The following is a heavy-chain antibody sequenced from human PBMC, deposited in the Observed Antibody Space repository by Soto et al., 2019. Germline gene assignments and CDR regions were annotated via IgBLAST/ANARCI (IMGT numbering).Heavy chain of an antibody. CDR3: ARPPFPGCINGVCYPCDH. J-gene: IGHJ4*02. V-gene: IGHV1-46*01. CDR1: GYTFTHYY. Sequence: QVQLVQSGAEVKKPGASVKVSCKASGYTFTHYYIHWVGQAPGQGLEWMGMINPSGGSTDYAQKFQGRVTMTTDTSTTTVYMELSSLRSDDTAVYYCARPPFPGCINGVCYPCDHWGQGTPGHRLL. D-gene: IGHD2-8*01. CDR2: INPSGGST.